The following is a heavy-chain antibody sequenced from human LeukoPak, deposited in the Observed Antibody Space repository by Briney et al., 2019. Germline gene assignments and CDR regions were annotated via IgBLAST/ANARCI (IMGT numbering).Heavy chain of an antibody. CDR3: AREGRPSPAFDI. CDR1: GGSISSYY. Sequence: PSETLSLTCTVSGGSISSYYWSRIRQPPGKGLEWIGYIYYSGSTNYNPSLKSRVTISVDTSKNQFSLKLSSVTAADTAVYYCAREGRPSPAFDIWGQGTMVTVSS. V-gene: IGHV4-59*01. CDR2: IYYSGST. J-gene: IGHJ3*02.